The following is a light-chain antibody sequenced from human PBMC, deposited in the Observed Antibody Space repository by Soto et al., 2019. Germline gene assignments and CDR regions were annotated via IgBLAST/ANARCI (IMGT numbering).Light chain of an antibody. Sequence: QSVLAQPPSASGTPGQRVTISCSGSSSNIGTNTVNWYQHLPGSAPKLLIYSNNQRPSGVPDRFSGSKSGTSASLAISGLQPDDEADYYCVAWHGSLNVVLFGGGTKLTVL. CDR2: SNN. CDR3: VAWHGSLNVVL. J-gene: IGLJ2*01. V-gene: IGLV1-44*01. CDR1: SSNIGTNT.